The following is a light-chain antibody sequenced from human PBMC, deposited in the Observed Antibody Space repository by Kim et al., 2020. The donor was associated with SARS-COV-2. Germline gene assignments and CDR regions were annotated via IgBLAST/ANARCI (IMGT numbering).Light chain of an antibody. CDR3: QQYGSSLRT. V-gene: IGKV3-20*01. CDR2: GAS. J-gene: IGKJ4*01. Sequence: EVVLTQSPGTLSLSPGERATLSCRASQRISSSYLAWYQQKPGQAPRLLIYGASTRATAIPDRFSGSGSGTDFTLTISRLEPEDSAMYYCQQYGSSLRTFGGGTKADIK. CDR1: QRISSSY.